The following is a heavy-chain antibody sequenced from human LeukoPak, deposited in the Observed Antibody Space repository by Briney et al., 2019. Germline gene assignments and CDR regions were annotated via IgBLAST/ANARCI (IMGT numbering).Heavy chain of an antibody. V-gene: IGHV3-7*03. CDR3: ARDSGWFRFDY. CDR2: IKEDGSEK. J-gene: IGHJ4*02. D-gene: IGHD6-13*01. Sequence: GGSLRLSCAASGFTFSGHWMTWVRQAPGKGLEWVANIKEDGSEKYYVDSVKGRFTISRDNAKNSLYLQMNSLRAEDTAMYYCARDSGWFRFDYWGQGTLVTVSS. CDR1: GFTFSGHW.